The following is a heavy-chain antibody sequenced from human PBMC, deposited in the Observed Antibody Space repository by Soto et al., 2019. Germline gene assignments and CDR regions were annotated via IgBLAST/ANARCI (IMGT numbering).Heavy chain of an antibody. J-gene: IGHJ4*02. CDR3: ARDLRIPGERGGGLDY. Sequence: QVQLQESGPGLVKPSETLSLTCTVSGGSISSYYWSWIRQPPGKGLEWIGYIYYSGSTNYNPSLKSLVTISVDTSKHQFSLKLSSVTAADTAVYYCARDLRIPGERGGGLDYWCQGTLVTVSS. CDR1: GGSISSYY. D-gene: IGHD3-16*01. V-gene: IGHV4-59*01. CDR2: IYYSGST.